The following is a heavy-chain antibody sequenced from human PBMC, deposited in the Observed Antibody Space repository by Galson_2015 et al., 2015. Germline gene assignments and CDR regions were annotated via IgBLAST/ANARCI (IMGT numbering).Heavy chain of an antibody. J-gene: IGHJ4*02. CDR1: GFTFSNYA. CDR2: ISYDGTNK. D-gene: IGHD5-24*01. CDR3: ARGSPTTRWLQVIDY. Sequence: SLRLSCAASGFTFSNYAMHRVRQAPGEGLEWVAVISYDGTNKYYADSVKGRFTISRDNSKNTLYLQMNSLRPEDTAVYYCARGSPTTRWLQVIDYWGQGTLVTVSS. V-gene: IGHV3-30-3*01.